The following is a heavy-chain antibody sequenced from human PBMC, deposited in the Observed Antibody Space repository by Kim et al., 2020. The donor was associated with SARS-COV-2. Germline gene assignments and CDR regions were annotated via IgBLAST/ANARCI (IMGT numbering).Heavy chain of an antibody. V-gene: IGHV3-23*03. D-gene: IGHD2-2*01. Sequence: GGSLRLSCAASGFTFSSYAMSWVRQAPGEGLEWVSVIYSGGSSTDYADSVKGRFTISRDNSKNTLYLQMNSLRAEDTAVYYCAKYWVPAATYYYSGMDVWGQGTTVTVSS. J-gene: IGHJ6*02. CDR3: AKYWVPAATYYYSGMDV. CDR2: IYSGGSST. CDR1: GFTFSSYA.